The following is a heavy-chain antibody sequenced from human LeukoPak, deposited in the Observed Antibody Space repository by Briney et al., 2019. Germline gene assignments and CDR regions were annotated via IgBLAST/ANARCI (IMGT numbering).Heavy chain of an antibody. J-gene: IGHJ4*02. CDR3: ARVRNYYDSSGYSLGY. CDR1: GYTLTSYD. D-gene: IGHD3-22*01. V-gene: IGHV1-8*01. CDR2: MNPNSGNT. Sequence: SVKVSFKASGYTLTSYDINWVRPATGQGLEWMGWMNPNSGNTGYAQKFQGRVTMTRNTSISTAYMELSSLRSEDTAVYYCARVRNYYDSSGYSLGYWGQGTLVTVSS.